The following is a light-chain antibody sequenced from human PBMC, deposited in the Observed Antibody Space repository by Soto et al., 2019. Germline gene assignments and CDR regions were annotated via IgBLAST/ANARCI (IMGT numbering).Light chain of an antibody. CDR1: QDIRKL. CDR2: DAS. J-gene: IGKJ4*01. V-gene: IGKV1-33*01. CDR3: QPYGNFPLT. Sequence: DIQMTQSPSSLSASVGDRVTVTCQASQDIRKLLNWYQQKPGKAPKFLIYDASNLEAGVPSRFSGSGSGTYFPLTITNLQPEDFATYYCQPYGNFPLTFGGGTKVEIK.